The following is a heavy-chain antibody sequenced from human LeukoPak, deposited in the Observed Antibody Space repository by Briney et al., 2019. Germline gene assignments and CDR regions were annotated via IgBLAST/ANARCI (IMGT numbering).Heavy chain of an antibody. J-gene: IGHJ4*02. CDR3: ASAHDTITVTTLH. CDR1: GFTFSIYN. D-gene: IGHD4-17*01. V-gene: IGHV3-21*01. Sequence: GGSLRLSCAASGFTFSIYNMNWVRQAPGKGLEWVSSISSSSSYIYYADSVKGRFTISRDNAKNSLYLQMNSLRAEDTAVYYCASAHDTITVTTLHWGQGTLVTVSS. CDR2: ISSSSSYI.